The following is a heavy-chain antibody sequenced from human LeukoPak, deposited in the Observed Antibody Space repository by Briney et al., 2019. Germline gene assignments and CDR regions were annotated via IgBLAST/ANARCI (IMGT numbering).Heavy chain of an antibody. D-gene: IGHD4-17*01. CDR3: ARAYGDSTFDY. CDR2: INPNSGGT. CDR1: GYTFEGYY. J-gene: IGHJ4*02. V-gene: IGHV1-2*02. Sequence: ASVKVSCKASGYTFEGYYMHWVRQAPGQRLEWMGWINPNSGGTNYAQRFQGRVTMTRDTSISTAYMELSRLRSDDTAVYYCARAYGDSTFDYWGQGTLVTVSS.